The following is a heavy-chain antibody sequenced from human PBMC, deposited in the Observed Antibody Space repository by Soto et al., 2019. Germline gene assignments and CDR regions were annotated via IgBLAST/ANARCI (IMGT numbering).Heavy chain of an antibody. J-gene: IGHJ5*02. D-gene: IGHD6-13*01. CDR3: AREAAAGYLNWFHP. V-gene: IGHV3-48*02. CDR2: ITIRTGNV. Sequence: GGSLRLSCEASGFTISECSMNWVRQAPGKGLEWLAYITIRTGNVLYADSVRGRFTISADNAENSVILQMNSLRDEDTAVYYCAREAAAGYLNWFHPWGQGTLVTVSS. CDR1: GFTISECS.